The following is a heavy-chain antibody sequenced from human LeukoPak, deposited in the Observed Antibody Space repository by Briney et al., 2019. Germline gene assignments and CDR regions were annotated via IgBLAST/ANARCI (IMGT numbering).Heavy chain of an antibody. CDR3: ARSPYYYDSSGYYLDY. V-gene: IGHV4-61*02. D-gene: IGHD3-22*01. J-gene: IGHJ4*02. Sequence: SETLSLTCTVSGGSISSGSYYWSWIRQPAGKGLEWIGRIYTSGSTNYNPSLKSRVTISVDTSKNQFSLKLSSVTAADTAVYYCARSPYYYDSSGYYLDYWGQGTLVTVSS. CDR2: IYTSGST. CDR1: GGSISSGSYY.